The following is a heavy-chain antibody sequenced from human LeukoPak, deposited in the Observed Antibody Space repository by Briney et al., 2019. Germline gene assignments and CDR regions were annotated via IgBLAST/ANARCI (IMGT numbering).Heavy chain of an antibody. D-gene: IGHD6-13*01. CDR1: GYIFSDYY. V-gene: IGHV1-2*02. Sequence: ASVKVSCKASGYIFSDYYMHWVRQAPGQGLEWLGWINPKSGAADYAQQFRGRVTMTRDTSINTEYMEMKRVTSDDTAVYYCARGAEAETSPLDFWGQGTLVLVS. J-gene: IGHJ4*02. CDR2: INPKSGAA. CDR3: ARGAEAETSPLDF.